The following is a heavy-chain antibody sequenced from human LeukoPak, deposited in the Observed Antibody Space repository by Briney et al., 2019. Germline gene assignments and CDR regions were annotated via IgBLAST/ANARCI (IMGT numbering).Heavy chain of an antibody. V-gene: IGHV3-11*01. D-gene: IGHD5-12*01. CDR2: ITSSGSDI. CDR1: GFTFSDYY. CDR3: ASDIVATSGDF. Sequence: GGSLRLSCAASGFTFSDYYMSWIRQAPGRGLEWVAYITSSGSDIYYADSVKGRSTISRDNAKNALYLQMNSLRVEDTATYYCASDIVATSGDFWGQGTLVSVSS. J-gene: IGHJ4*02.